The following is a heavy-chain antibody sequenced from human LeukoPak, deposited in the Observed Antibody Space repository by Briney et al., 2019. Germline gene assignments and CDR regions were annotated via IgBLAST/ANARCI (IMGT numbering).Heavy chain of an antibody. D-gene: IGHD1-14*01. CDR2: IYPGDSDT. CDR1: GYSFTNYW. CDR3: ARLTGSKAFDI. J-gene: IGHJ3*02. V-gene: IGHV5-51*01. Sequence: GESLKISCKGSGYSFTNYWVGWGRQMPGKGLEWMGTIYPGDSDTRYSPSFQGQVTISVDKSITTAYQQWSSLKASDTAMYYCARLTGSKAFDIWGQGTMVTVSS.